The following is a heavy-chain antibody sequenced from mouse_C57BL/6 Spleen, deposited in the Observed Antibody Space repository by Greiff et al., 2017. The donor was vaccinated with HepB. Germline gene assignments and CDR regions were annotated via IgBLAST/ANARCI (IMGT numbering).Heavy chain of an antibody. D-gene: IGHD2-5*01. CDR1: GYTFTSYW. J-gene: IGHJ4*01. V-gene: IGHV1-55*01. CDR3: AAYYSNYVGYYYAMDY. CDR2: IYPGSGST. Sequence: QVHVKQSGAELVKPGASVKMSCKASGYTFTSYWITWVKQRPGQGLEWIGDIYPGSGSTNYNEKFKSKATLTVDTASSTAYMQLSSLTSEDSAVYYCAAYYSNYVGYYYAMDYWGQGTSVTVSS.